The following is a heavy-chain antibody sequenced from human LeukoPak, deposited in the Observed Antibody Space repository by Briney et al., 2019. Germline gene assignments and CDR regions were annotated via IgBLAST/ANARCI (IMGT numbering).Heavy chain of an antibody. CDR1: GGTFRSHA. Sequence: GGSVKVSCKASGGTFRSHAISWVRQAPGQGVGWMGGVIPIFCTANYAQKFQGRVTITTDESTSTAYMELSSLRSEDTAVYYCAREGREVVPAVVGYYYCYYMDVWGKGTTVTVSS. D-gene: IGHD2-2*01. J-gene: IGHJ6*03. V-gene: IGHV1-69*05. CDR2: VIPIFCTA. CDR3: AREGREVVPAVVGYYYCYYMDV.